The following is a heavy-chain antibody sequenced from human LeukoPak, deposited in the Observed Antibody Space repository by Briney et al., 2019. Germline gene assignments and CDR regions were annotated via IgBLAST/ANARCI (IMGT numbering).Heavy chain of an antibody. CDR3: ARQRGYCSGGSCYDWFDP. CDR1: GFSLSTSGVG. CDR2: IYWNDDK. V-gene: IGHV2-5*01. Sequence: ESGPTLVKPTQTLTLTCTFSGFSLSTSGVGVGWIRQPPGKALEWLALIYWNDDKRYSPSLKSRLTITKDTSKNQVVLTMTNMDPVDTATYYCARQRGYCSGGSCYDWFDPWGQGTLVTVSS. D-gene: IGHD2-15*01. J-gene: IGHJ5*02.